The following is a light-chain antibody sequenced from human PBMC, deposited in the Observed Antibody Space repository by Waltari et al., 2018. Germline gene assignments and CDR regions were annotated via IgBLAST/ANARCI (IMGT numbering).Light chain of an antibody. CDR1: QSISYY. CDR3: QQSYSSPT. V-gene: IGKV1-39*01. Sequence: DIQMTQSPSSLSASVGDRVTITCRASQSISYYLNWYQHKPGRAPKLLIYTASSLQGGVPSRFSGSGSGTDFTLTISSLQPDDFATYYCQQSYSSPTFGGGTKVGI. J-gene: IGKJ4*01. CDR2: TAS.